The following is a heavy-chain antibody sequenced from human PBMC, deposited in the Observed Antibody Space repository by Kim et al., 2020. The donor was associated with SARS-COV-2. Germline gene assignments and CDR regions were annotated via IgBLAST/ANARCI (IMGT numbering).Heavy chain of an antibody. CDR3: ARRSIMITFGGVIVRQHFDY. J-gene: IGHJ4*02. CDR1: GYSFTSYW. D-gene: IGHD3-16*02. V-gene: IGHV5-10-1*01. CDR2: IDPSDSYT. Sequence: GESLKISCKGSGYSFTSYWISWVRQMPGKGLEWMGRIDPSDSYTNYSPSFQGHVTISADKSISTAHLQWSSLKASDTAMYYCARRSIMITFGGVIVRQHFDYWGQGTLVTVSS.